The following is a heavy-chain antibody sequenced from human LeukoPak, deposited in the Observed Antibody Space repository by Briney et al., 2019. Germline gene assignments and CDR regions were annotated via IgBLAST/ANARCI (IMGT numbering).Heavy chain of an antibody. Sequence: ASVKVSCKASGYTLTGYYMHWVRQAPGQGIEWMGRISPNTGGTNYAQKFQGRVTMTRDTSISTAYLDLSSLRSDDTAVYYCARDSVLGAKWGQGTLVTVSS. CDR3: ARDSVLGAK. J-gene: IGHJ4*02. CDR2: ISPNTGGT. CDR1: GYTLTGYY. V-gene: IGHV1-2*06. D-gene: IGHD1-26*01.